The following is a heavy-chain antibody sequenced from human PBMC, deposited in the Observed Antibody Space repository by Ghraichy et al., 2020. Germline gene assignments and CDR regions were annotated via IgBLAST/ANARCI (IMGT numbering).Heavy chain of an antibody. CDR1: GGSFSGYY. J-gene: IGHJ4*02. CDR2: INHSGST. Sequence: SQTLSLTCAVYGGSFSGYYWSWIRQPPGKGLEWIGEINHSGSTNYNPSLKSRVTISVDTSKNQFSLKLSSVTAADTAVYYCARAPSGWYVARVADYFDYWGQGTLVTVSS. D-gene: IGHD6-19*01. V-gene: IGHV4-34*01. CDR3: ARAPSGWYVARVADYFDY.